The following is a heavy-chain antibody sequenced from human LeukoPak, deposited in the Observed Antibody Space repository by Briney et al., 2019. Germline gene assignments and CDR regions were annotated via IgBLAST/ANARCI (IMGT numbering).Heavy chain of an antibody. CDR3: ASLAAAGTDPFDY. V-gene: IGHV1-2*02. CDR1: GYTFTGYY. Sequence: GASVKVSCKASGYTFTGYYMHWVRQAPGQGLEGMGWINPNSGGTNYAQKFQGRVTMTRDTSISTAYMELSRLRSDDTAVYYCASLAAAGTDPFDYWGQGTLLTVSS. J-gene: IGHJ4*02. CDR2: INPNSGGT. D-gene: IGHD6-13*01.